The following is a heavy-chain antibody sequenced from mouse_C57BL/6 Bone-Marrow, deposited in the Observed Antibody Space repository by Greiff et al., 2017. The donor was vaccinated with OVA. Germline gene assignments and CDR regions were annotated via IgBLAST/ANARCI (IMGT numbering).Heavy chain of an antibody. D-gene: IGHD2-10*02. J-gene: IGHJ4*01. V-gene: IGHV2-5*01. CDR3: AKTGYGNYERYYAMDY. CDR1: GFSLTSYG. CDR2: IWRGGST. Sequence: VQLQQSGPGLVQPSQSLSITCTVSGFSLTSYGVHWVRQSPGKGLEWLGVIWRGGSTDYNAAFMSRLSITKDNSKSQVFFKMNSLQADDTAIYYCAKTGYGNYERYYAMDYWGQGTSVTVSS.